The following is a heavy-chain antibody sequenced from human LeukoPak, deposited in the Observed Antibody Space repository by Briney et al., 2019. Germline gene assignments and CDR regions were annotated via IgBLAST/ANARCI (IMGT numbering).Heavy chain of an antibody. D-gene: IGHD5-12*01. Sequence: TLSLTCTVSGGSISSGGYYWSWIRQHPGKGLEWIGYIYYSGSTYYNPSLKSRVTISVDTSKNQFSLKLSSVTAADTAVYYCARGGGSGYENWFDPWGQGTLVTVSS. J-gene: IGHJ5*02. CDR2: IYYSGST. CDR1: GGSISSGGYY. V-gene: IGHV4-31*03. CDR3: ARGGGSGYENWFDP.